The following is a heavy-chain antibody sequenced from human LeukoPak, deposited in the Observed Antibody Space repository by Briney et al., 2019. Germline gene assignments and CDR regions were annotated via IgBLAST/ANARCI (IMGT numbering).Heavy chain of an antibody. J-gene: IGHJ4*02. D-gene: IGHD1-7*01. CDR2: INEGGSAE. CDR3: ARDWELSRDY. V-gene: IGHV3-7*01. CDR1: GFTFNTLW. Sequence: AGGSLRLSCAASGFTFNTLWMSWVRQAPGKGLEWVANINEGGSAEYYAESVKGRFTICRDNAENSVHPQVKSVRAGDRDVYLCARDWELSRDYWGQGTLVAVSS.